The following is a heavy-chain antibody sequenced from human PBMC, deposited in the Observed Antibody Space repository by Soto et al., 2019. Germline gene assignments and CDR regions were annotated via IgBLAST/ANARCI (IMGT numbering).Heavy chain of an antibody. CDR2: IYVTGAV. J-gene: IGHJ5*02. Sequence: PSETLSLTCSVSGATLNSGNYYWSWIRQVPGKGLEWIGHIYVTGAVDYNPSLRDRITISQDTSERQFSLNLRLVTAADTAVYYCARLRIATNNAKWLDPWGQGTLVTVSS. V-gene: IGHV4-31*03. CDR3: ARLRIATNNAKWLDP. D-gene: IGHD2-21*01. CDR1: GATLNSGNYY.